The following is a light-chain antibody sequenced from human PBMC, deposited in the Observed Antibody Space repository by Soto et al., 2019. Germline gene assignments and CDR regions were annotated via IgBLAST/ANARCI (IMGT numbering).Light chain of an antibody. J-gene: IGKJ4*02. Sequence: EILMTQSPATLSVSPRARVILSCRASQSVGSTLAWYQQKPGQAPRLLIRGASTRATGVPARFSGRWSGTEFTLSISRLQSEDFAVYYCQQYSTSLAFGGGTMLEIK. CDR3: QQYSTSLA. V-gene: IGKV3-15*01. CDR1: QSVGST. CDR2: GAS.